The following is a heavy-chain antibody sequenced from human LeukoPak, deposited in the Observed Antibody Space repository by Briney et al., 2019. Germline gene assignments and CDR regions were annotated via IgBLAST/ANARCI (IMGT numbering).Heavy chain of an antibody. CDR1: GGSISSYY. J-gene: IGHJ4*02. CDR2: VYYSGST. CDR3: ARVGYYDFWSGYSHSPFDY. D-gene: IGHD3-3*01. V-gene: IGHV4-59*01. Sequence: SETLSLTCTVSGGSISSYYWSWIRQPPGKGLDWIGYVYYSGSTNYNPSLKSRVTLSADTSKNQFSLKLSSVTAADTAVYYCARVGYYDFWSGYSHSPFDYWGQGTLVTVSS.